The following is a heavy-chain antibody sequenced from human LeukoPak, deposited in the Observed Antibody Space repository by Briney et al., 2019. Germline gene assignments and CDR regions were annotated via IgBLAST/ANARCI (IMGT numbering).Heavy chain of an antibody. V-gene: IGHV1-2*02. CDR2: INPNSGGT. J-gene: IGHJ5*02. CDR3: ARALDGSGSDWFDP. CDR1: GGTFSSYA. Sequence: ASVKVSCKASGGTFSSYAISWVRQAPGQGLEWMGWINPNSGGTNYAQKFQGRVTMTRDTSISTAYVELSRLRSDDTAVYYCARALDGSGSDWFDPWGQGTLVTVSS. D-gene: IGHD3-10*01.